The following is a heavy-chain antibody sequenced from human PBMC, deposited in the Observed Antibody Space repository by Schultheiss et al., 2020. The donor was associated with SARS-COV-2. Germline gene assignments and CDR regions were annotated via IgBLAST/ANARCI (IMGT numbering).Heavy chain of an antibody. Sequence: GESLKISCAASGFTFSNAWMNWVRQAPGKGLEWVSAISGSGGSTYYADSVKGRFTISRDNSKNTLYLQMNSLRAEDTAVYYCANGPDCSSTSCESRWGQGTLVTVSS. CDR1: GFTFSNAW. CDR3: ANGPDCSSTSCESR. CDR2: ISGSGGST. D-gene: IGHD2-2*01. V-gene: IGHV3-23*01. J-gene: IGHJ4*02.